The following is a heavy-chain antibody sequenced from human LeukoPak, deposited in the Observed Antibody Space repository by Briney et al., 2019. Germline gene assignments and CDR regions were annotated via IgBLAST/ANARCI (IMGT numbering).Heavy chain of an antibody. Sequence: PGGSLRLSCAASGFTFSSYWMHWVRQAPGKGLVWVSRINSDGSSTSYADSVKGRFTISRDNAKNTLYLQMNSLRAEDTAVYYCASAYCGGDCYSGDYFDYWGQGTLVTVSS. V-gene: IGHV3-74*01. CDR3: ASAYCGGDCYSGDYFDY. D-gene: IGHD2-21*02. CDR2: INSDGSST. J-gene: IGHJ4*02. CDR1: GFTFSSYW.